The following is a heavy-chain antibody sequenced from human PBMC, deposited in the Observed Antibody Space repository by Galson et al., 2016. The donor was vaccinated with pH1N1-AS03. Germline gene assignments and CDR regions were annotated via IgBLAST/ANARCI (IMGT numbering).Heavy chain of an antibody. CDR1: GASMRGSY. V-gene: IGHV4-59*08. J-gene: IGHJ2*01. Sequence: SETLSLTCTVSGASMRGSYWTWVRQTPGQGLEWIGHMFYSGDGIYNPSFLGRALISVDTSRNHFSLRLTSLTAADTASYYCASSPSYWYSELWGRGTLVIVSS. CDR2: MFYSGDG. CDR3: ASSPSYWYSEL.